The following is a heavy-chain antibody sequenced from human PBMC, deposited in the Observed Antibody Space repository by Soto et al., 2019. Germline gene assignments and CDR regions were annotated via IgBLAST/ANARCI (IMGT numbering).Heavy chain of an antibody. V-gene: IGHV4-30-2*01. Sequence: SETLSLTCAVSGGSISSGGYSWSWIRQPPGKGLEWIGYIYHSGSTYYNPSLKSRVTISVDRSKNQFSLKLSSVTAADTAVYYCARAATGYSSSWYTGGWFDPWGQGTLVTVAS. CDR1: GGSISSGGYS. J-gene: IGHJ5*02. D-gene: IGHD6-13*01. CDR3: ARAATGYSSSWYTGGWFDP. CDR2: IYHSGST.